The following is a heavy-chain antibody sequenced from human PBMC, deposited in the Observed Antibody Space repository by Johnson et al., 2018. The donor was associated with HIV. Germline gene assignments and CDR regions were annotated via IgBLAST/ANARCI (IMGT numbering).Heavy chain of an antibody. D-gene: IGHD3-22*01. CDR3: AREGGAFYDSSGSLAFDI. CDR1: GFTFSNYA. CDR2: ISHDGINK. Sequence: QVQLVESGGGLVKPGGSLRLSCAASGFTFSNYAMHWVRQAPGKGLEWVTLISHDGINKYYADSVKGRFTISKDNSKSTLYVQMNRLTVDDTAVYYCAREGGAFYDSSGSLAFDIWGQGTMVTVSS. V-gene: IGHV3-30-3*01. J-gene: IGHJ3*02.